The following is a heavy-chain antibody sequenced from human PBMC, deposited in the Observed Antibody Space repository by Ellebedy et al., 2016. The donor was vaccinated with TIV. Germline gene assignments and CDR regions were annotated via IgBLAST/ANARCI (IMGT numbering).Heavy chain of an antibody. D-gene: IGHD4-17*01. J-gene: IGHJ4*02. CDR1: GFSLTTSEVL. Sequence: SGPTLVKPTQTLTLTCTFSGFSLTTSEVLVGWVRQPPGKALEWLAFIYGNDGKRYSPSLKSRLTITKDTSKNQVVLTMTHMDPVDTATYYCAHRTSVTAIDYWGQGTLVTVSS. CDR2: IYGNDGK. CDR3: AHRTSVTAIDY. V-gene: IGHV2-5*01.